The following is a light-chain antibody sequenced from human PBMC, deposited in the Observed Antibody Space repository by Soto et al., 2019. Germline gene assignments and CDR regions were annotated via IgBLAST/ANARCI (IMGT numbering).Light chain of an antibody. CDR2: GAS. CDR3: QHYNNWPPWT. CDR1: QRISSN. J-gene: IGKJ1*01. V-gene: IGKV3-15*01. Sequence: EVVMTQSPATLSVSPGERATLSCRASQRISSNLAWYQQRRGQAPRLLIYGASTRAPGIPARFSGSGSETEFTLTISSLQSEDFVVYYCQHYNNWPPWTFGQGTKVEIK.